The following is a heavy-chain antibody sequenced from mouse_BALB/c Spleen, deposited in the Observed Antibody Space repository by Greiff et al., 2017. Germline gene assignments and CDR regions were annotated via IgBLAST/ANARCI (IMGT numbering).Heavy chain of an antibody. Sequence: EVQRVESGGGLVKPGGSLKLSCAASGFTFSDYYMYWVRQTPEKRLEWVATISDGGSYTYYPDSVKGRFTISRDNAKNNLYLQMSSLKSEDTAMYYCAREEGYGGKGTTLTVSS. CDR2: ISDGGSYT. J-gene: IGHJ2*01. V-gene: IGHV5-4*02. CDR1: GFTFSDYY. CDR3: AREEGY.